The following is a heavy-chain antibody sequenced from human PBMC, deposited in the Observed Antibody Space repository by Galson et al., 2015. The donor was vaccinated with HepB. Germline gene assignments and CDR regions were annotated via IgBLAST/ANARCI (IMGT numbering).Heavy chain of an antibody. CDR1: GFTFSSYG. CDR2: IWYDGSNK. Sequence: SLRLSCAASGFTFSSYGMHWVRQAPGKGLEWVAVIWYDGSNKYYADSVKGRFTISRDDSKNTLYLQMNSLRAEDTAVYYCARARCSGTSCYKGAYNWFDPWGQGTLVTVSS. J-gene: IGHJ5*02. V-gene: IGHV3-33*01. CDR3: ARARCSGTSCYKGAYNWFDP. D-gene: IGHD2-2*02.